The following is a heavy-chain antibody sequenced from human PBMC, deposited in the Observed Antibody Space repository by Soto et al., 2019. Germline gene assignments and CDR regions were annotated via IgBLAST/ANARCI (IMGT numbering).Heavy chain of an antibody. D-gene: IGHD3-3*01. CDR2: IYYSGST. Sequence: QLQRQESGPGLVKPSETLSLTCTVSGGSIRSSSSYWDWIRQPPRKGLEWIGSIYYSGSTYYNPSLKSRVIISMDKSKNQFSLNVSSVTAADTAVYYCARRRGVVQDGMDVWGQGTTVIVSS. V-gene: IGHV4-39*01. CDR3: ARRRGVVQDGMDV. CDR1: GGSIRSSSSY. J-gene: IGHJ6*02.